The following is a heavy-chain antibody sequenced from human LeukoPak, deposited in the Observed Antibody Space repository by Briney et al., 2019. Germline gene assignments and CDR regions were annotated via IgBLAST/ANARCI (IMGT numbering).Heavy chain of an antibody. V-gene: IGHV4-34*01. J-gene: IGHJ4*02. CDR1: GGSFSGHY. D-gene: IGHD6-6*01. CDR3: ARGRGSSSIDY. CDR2: INHSGST. Sequence: SETLSLTCAVYGGSFSGHYWSWIRQPPGKGLEWIGEINHSGSTNYDPSLKSRVTISVDTSKNQFSLKLSSVTAADTAVYYCARGRGSSSIDYWGQGTLVTVSS.